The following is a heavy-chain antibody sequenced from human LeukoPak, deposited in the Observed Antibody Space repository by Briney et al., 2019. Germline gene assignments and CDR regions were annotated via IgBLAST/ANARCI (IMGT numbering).Heavy chain of an antibody. J-gene: IGHJ3*02. CDR3: ARAPPKSYDFWSGSQDAFDI. D-gene: IGHD3-3*01. CDR2: ISAYNGNT. Sequence: ASVKVSCKASGYTFTSYGISWVRQAPGQGLEWMGWISAYNGNTNYAQKLQGRVTMTTDTSTSTAYMELRSLGSDDTAVYYCARAPPKSYDFWSGSQDAFDIWGQGTMVTVSS. CDR1: GYTFTSYG. V-gene: IGHV1-18*01.